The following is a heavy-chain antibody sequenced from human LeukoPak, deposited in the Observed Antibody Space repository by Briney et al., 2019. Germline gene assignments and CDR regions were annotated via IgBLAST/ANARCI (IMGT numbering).Heavy chain of an antibody. CDR1: GGSFSGYY. Sequence: SGTLSLTCAVYGGSFSGYYWSWIRQPPGKGLEWIGEINHSGSTNYNPSLKSRVTISVDTSKNQFSLKLSSVTAADTAVYYCARAYYYDSSGYYLGLDYWGQGTLVTVSS. V-gene: IGHV4-34*01. J-gene: IGHJ4*02. CDR2: INHSGST. D-gene: IGHD3-22*01. CDR3: ARAYYYDSSGYYLGLDY.